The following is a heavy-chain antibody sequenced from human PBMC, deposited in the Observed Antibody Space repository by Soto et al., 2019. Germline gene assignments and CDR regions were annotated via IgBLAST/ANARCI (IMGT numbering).Heavy chain of an antibody. CDR2: ISGSGGRS. V-gene: IGHV3-23*01. J-gene: IGHJ4*02. CDR3: ARANGVWYNEQAYYFVY. D-gene: IGHD1-1*01. Sequence: EVQLLDSGGGLVQPGGSLRLSCAASGFTFSNYAMTWVRQGPGKGLEWVSGISGSGGRSYYADSVKGRFTISRDNSKSTLYLQICRVRAEGTPVCYSARANGVWYNEQAYYFVYWGQGTLVTVSS. CDR1: GFTFSNYA.